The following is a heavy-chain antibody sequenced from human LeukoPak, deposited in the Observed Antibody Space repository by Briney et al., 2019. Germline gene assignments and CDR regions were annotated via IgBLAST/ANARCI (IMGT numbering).Heavy chain of an antibody. V-gene: IGHV3-7*01. Sequence: PGGSLRLSCAASGFTFSSHWMTWVRQAPGKGLEWVANIKQDGSETYYVDSVKGRFTISRDNAKNSLYLQMNSLRAEDTAVYYCARWGYTNGWFYFENWGQGTLVTVSS. J-gene: IGHJ4*02. CDR1: GFTFSSHW. CDR2: IKQDGSET. CDR3: ARWGYTNGWFYFEN. D-gene: IGHD6-19*01.